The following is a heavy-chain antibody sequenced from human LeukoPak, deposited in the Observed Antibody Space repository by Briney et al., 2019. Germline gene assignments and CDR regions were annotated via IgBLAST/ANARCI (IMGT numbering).Heavy chain of an antibody. D-gene: IGHD3-9*01. Sequence: ASVKVSCKASGYTFTGYYMHWVRQAPGQGLEWMGWTNPNSGGTNYAQKFQGRVTMTRDTSISTAYMELSRLRSDDTAVYYCARDFLTGYYTYNWFDPWGQGTLVTVSS. J-gene: IGHJ5*02. CDR3: ARDFLTGYYTYNWFDP. CDR1: GYTFTGYY. V-gene: IGHV1-2*02. CDR2: TNPNSGGT.